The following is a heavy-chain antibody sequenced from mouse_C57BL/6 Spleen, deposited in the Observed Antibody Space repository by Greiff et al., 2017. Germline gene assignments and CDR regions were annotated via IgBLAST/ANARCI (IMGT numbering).Heavy chain of an antibody. Sequence: QVQLQQSGAELVRPGASVTLSCKASGYTFTDYEMHWVKQTPVHGLEWIGSIDPEPGGTAYNQKFKGKAILTADKSSSTAYMALRSLTSEDSAVYYGTRGDYGSSLGYFDVWGTGTTVTVSS. CDR3: TRGDYGSSLGYFDV. CDR1: GYTFTDYE. CDR2: IDPEPGGT. V-gene: IGHV1-15*01. J-gene: IGHJ1*03. D-gene: IGHD1-1*01.